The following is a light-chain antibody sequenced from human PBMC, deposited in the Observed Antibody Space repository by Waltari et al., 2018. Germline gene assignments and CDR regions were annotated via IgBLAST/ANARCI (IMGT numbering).Light chain of an antibody. CDR2: GAS. J-gene: IGKJ1*01. CDR3: QHYVKLPVT. CDR1: QSVSRA. Sequence: IVLTQSPGTLSLSPGERATLSCRASQSVSRALAWYQQKPGKAPRLLIYGASTRATGVPDRFSGSGSGTDFSLTISSLDPDDFAVYYCQHYVKLPVTYGQGTKVEI. V-gene: IGKV3-20*01.